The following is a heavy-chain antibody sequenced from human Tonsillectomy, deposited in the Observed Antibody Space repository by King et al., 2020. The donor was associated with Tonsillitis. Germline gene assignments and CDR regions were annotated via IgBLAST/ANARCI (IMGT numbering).Heavy chain of an antibody. CDR2: MSSSGSAT. D-gene: IGHD2/OR15-2a*01. V-gene: IGHV3-11*01. CDR3: ARERRGNYFTFDV. Sequence: VQLVESGGGLVKPGGSLKLSCVASGFNFSDYFMSWIRQAPGKGLAWISYMSSSGSATYYADSVKGRFTISRDNAKNSLHLQVTSLRVDDSAVYYCARERRGNYFTFDVWGQGTLIAVSS. CDR1: GFNFSDYF. J-gene: IGHJ3*01.